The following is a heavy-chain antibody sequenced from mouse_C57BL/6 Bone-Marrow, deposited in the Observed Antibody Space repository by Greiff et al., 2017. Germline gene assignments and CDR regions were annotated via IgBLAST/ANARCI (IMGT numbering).Heavy chain of an antibody. CDR3: ARRQHKPWFAY. V-gene: IGHV1-81*01. D-gene: IGHD3-2*01. Sequence: QVQLQQSGAELARPGASVKLSCKASGYTFTSYGISWVKQRTGQGLEWIGEIYPRSGNTYYNEKFKGKATLTADKSSSTAYMERRSLTSEDSAVFICARRQHKPWFAYGGQGTLVTVSA. CDR1: GYTFTSYG. J-gene: IGHJ3*01. CDR2: IYPRSGNT.